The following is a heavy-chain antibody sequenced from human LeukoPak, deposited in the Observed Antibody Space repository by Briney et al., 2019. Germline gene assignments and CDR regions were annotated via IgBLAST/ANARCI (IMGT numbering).Heavy chain of an antibody. CDR3: AKDGSGTLYYYYYGMDV. J-gene: IGHJ6*02. V-gene: IGHV3-23*01. Sequence: GGSLRLSCAASGFTFSSYAMSWVRQAPGKGLEWVSAISGSGGSTYYAGSVKGRFTISGDNSKNTLYLQMNSLRAEDTAVYYCAKDGSGTLYYYYYGMDVWGQGTTVTVSS. CDR2: ISGSGGST. D-gene: IGHD5-12*01. CDR1: GFTFSSYA.